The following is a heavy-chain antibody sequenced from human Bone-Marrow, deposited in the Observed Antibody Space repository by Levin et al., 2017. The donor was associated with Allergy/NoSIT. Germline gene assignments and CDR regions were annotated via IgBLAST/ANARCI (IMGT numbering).Heavy chain of an antibody. J-gene: IGHJ4*02. CDR3: ARPLREYNYGLFEH. CDR1: GASISSSNYY. CDR2: MYHSGST. Sequence: MASETLSLTCTVSGASISSSNYYWGWIRQPPGKGLEWIGSMYHSGSTDFNPSLESRVTLSVDTSKNQFSLKLRSVTAADTAVYYCARPLREYNYGLFEHWGQGALVTVSS. V-gene: IGHV4-39*01. D-gene: IGHD5-18*01.